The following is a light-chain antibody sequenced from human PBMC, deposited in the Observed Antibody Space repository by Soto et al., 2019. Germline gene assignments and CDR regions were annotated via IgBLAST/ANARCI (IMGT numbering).Light chain of an antibody. V-gene: IGKV3-20*01. J-gene: IGKJ3*01. CDR3: QQYGGSPPFT. Sequence: EIVLTQSPGTLSLSPGERATLSCRASQSVTNSYLAWYQQKPAQAPRLLIYSASNRAAGIPDRFSGSGSGTDFPLPISRLEPQDFAVYYCQQYGGSPPFTFGPGTKVD. CDR2: SAS. CDR1: QSVTNSY.